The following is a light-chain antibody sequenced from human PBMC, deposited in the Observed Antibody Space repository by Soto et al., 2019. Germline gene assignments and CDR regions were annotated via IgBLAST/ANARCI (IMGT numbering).Light chain of an antibody. CDR1: QSISSS. CDR2: GAS. V-gene: IGKV3-15*01. J-gene: IGKJ1*01. CDR3: QQYDNWPRT. Sequence: EIVMTQSPATLSVSPGERVTLSCRASQSISSSLAWYQQKPGQTPRLLIYGASSRDTGIPARFSGSGSGTEFTLTISSLQSEDFTVYYCQQYDNWPRTCGQGTKVEV.